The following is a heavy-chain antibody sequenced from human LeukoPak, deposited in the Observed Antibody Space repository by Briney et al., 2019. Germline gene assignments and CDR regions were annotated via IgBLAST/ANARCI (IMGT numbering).Heavy chain of an antibody. CDR2: ISAYNGNT. D-gene: IGHD3-10*01. CDR3: AREGDYYGSGSYYRRVFDY. Sequence: GASVKVSCKASGYTFTSYGISWVRQAPGQGLEWMGWISAYNGNTNYAQKLQGRVTMTTDTSTSTAYMELRSLRSDDTAVYYCAREGDYYGSGSYYRRVFDYWGQGTLVTVSS. V-gene: IGHV1-18*01. J-gene: IGHJ4*02. CDR1: GYTFTSYG.